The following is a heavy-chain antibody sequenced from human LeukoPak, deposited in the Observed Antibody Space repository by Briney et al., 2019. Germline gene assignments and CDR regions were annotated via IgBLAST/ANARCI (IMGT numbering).Heavy chain of an antibody. CDR1: GFSLSTSGMR. Sequence: ESDPTLVNPTQTLTLTCTFSGFSLSTSGMRVSWIRQPPGKALEWLARIDWDDDKFYSTSLKTRLTISKDTSKNQVVLTMTNMDPVDTATYYCARTGGWYFNFDYWGQGTLVTVSS. J-gene: IGHJ4*02. CDR2: IDWDDDK. CDR3: ARTGGWYFNFDY. D-gene: IGHD6-19*01. V-gene: IGHV2-70*04.